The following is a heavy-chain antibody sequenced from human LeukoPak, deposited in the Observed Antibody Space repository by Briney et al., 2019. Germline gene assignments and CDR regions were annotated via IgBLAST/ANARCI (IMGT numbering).Heavy chain of an antibody. J-gene: IGHJ5*02. CDR1: GGSISYYY. Sequence: PSETLSLTCTVSGGSISYYYWSWIRQPAGKGLEWIGRVYSSGSANYNPSLKSRVTMSVDTSKNQFFLKLSSVTAADTAVYYCARDREAVANWGCDWFDPWGQGTLVTVSS. CDR2: VYSSGSA. D-gene: IGHD7-27*01. V-gene: IGHV4-4*07. CDR3: ARDREAVANWGCDWFDP.